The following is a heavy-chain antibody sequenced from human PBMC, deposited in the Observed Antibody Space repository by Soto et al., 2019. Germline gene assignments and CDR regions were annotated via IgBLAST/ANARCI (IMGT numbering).Heavy chain of an antibody. CDR2: ILPVSGTT. J-gene: IGHJ4*02. D-gene: IGHD1-7*01. V-gene: IGHV1-69*13. CDR1: GGTFSTFP. Sequence: SVKVSCKSSGGTFSTFPINWVRQAPGQGLEWMGAILPVSGTTNYAQKFQGRVTFSADESTTTTYKKESILRSEDTAVYYCARDRTGTTLGYFDYWGQGTRVTVSS. CDR3: ARDRTGTTLGYFDY.